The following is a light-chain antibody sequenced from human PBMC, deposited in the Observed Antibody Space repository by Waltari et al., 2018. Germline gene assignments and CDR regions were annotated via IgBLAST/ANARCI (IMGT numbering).Light chain of an antibody. CDR3: SSFTSSITRV. J-gene: IGLJ1*01. Sequence: QSALTQPASVSGSPGQSITISCTGPSSDVGGYNSVAWYQQHSGKAPKLMIYEVSHRPSGVSNRFSGSKSGNTASLTISGLQAEDEADYYCSSFTSSITRVFGTGTKVTVL. CDR1: SSDVGGYNS. CDR2: EVS. V-gene: IGLV2-14*01.